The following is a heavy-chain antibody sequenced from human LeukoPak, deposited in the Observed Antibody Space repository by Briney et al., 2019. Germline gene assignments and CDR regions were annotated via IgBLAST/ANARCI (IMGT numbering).Heavy chain of an antibody. D-gene: IGHD3-22*01. CDR2: ISYDGSNK. CDR3: ARDGGYYYDSSGPGAFDI. Sequence: GGSLRLSCAASGFTFSSSGMHWVRKAPGKGLEGVSVISYDGSNKYYADSVKGRFTISRDNSKNTLYLQMNSLRAEDTAVYYCARDGGYYYDSSGPGAFDIWGQGTMVTVSS. J-gene: IGHJ3*02. V-gene: IGHV3-30*03. CDR1: GFTFSSSG.